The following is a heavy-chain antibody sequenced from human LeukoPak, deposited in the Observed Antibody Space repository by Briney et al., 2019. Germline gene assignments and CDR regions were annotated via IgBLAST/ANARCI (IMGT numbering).Heavy chain of an antibody. CDR2: INHSGST. J-gene: IGHJ4*02. CDR1: GGSFSGYY. D-gene: IGHD3-10*01. V-gene: IGHV4-34*01. Sequence: SETLSLTCAVYGGSFSGYYWSWIRQPPGKGLEWIGEINHSGSTNYNPSLKSRVTISVDTSKNQFSLKLSSVTAADTAVYYCARDGGENGYWGQGTLVTVSS. CDR3: ARDGGENGY.